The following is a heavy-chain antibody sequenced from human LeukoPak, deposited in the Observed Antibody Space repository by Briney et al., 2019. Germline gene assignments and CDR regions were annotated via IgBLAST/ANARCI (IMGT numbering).Heavy chain of an antibody. V-gene: IGHV1-8*01. CDR3: AKNTALTGEFES. D-gene: IGHD7-27*01. Sequence: ASVKVSCKASGYTFTSYDVNWFRQATGQGLEWMGWMNPNSGNTGYAQKFQGRVTLTRDTSISTAYMELSSLRSEGTAVYYCAKNTALTGEFESWGQGTLVTASS. J-gene: IGHJ4*02. CDR2: MNPNSGNT. CDR1: GYTFTSYD.